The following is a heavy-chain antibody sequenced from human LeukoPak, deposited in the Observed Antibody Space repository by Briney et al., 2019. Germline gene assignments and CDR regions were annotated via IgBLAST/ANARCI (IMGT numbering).Heavy chain of an antibody. J-gene: IGHJ4*02. Sequence: PGGSLRLSCAASGFTFSNFAMNWVRRAPGKGLEWASTISGSGDGKYYADSVKGRFTISRDNSKNTLFLQMSSLSADDTALYYCAKGRLQEGTVFRGVITPVDYWGQGTLVTVSS. CDR2: ISGSGDGK. V-gene: IGHV3-23*01. CDR3: AKGRLQEGTVFRGVITPVDY. D-gene: IGHD3-10*01. CDR1: GFTFSNFA.